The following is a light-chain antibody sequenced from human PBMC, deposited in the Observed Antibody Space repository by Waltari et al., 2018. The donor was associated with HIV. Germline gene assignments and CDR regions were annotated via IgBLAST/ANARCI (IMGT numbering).Light chain of an antibody. J-gene: IGLJ2*01. CDR1: SSNVGKRH. CDR2: END. Sequence: QSLLTQPPSVSAAPGQRVTLSCSGSSSNVGKRHVSLYQQFPGAAPKLLIYENDQRPSDIPDRFSGSKSGSSATLDITGLQAEDEADYYCGAWDDSLRAGIFGGGTKLSVL. V-gene: IGLV1-51*02. CDR3: GAWDDSLRAGI.